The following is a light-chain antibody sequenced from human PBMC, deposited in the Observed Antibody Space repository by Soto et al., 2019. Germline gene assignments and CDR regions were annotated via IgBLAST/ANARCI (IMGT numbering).Light chain of an antibody. CDR1: QSISTY. CDR2: AAS. Sequence: DIQMTQSPSSLSAYVGDRVTVTCRASQSISTYLNWYQQKPGKAPKLLIYAASSLQSGVPSRFSGSGSRTDFTLTISSLQAEDFVTYYCQQSYRSPYTFGQGTKLEIK. V-gene: IGKV1-39*01. CDR3: QQSYRSPYT. J-gene: IGKJ2*01.